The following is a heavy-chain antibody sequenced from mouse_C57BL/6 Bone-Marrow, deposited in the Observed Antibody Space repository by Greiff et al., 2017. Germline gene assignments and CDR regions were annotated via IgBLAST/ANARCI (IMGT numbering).Heavy chain of an antibody. J-gene: IGHJ2*01. V-gene: IGHV1-82*01. D-gene: IGHD3-1*01. CDR3: ARGLFLDY. CDR1: GYAFSSSW. Sequence: VKLMESGPELVKPGASVKISCKASGYAFSSSWMNWVKQRPGKGLEWIGRIYPGDGDTNYNGKFKGKATLTADKSSSTAYMQLSSLTSEDSAVYFCARGLFLDYWGQGTTLTVSS. CDR2: IYPGDGDT.